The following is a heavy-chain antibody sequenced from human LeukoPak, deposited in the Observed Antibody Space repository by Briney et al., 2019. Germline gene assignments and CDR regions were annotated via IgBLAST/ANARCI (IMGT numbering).Heavy chain of an antibody. J-gene: IGHJ3*02. CDR2: ISSSSSSI. Sequence: GGSLRLSCAASGFTFSNYWMSWVRQAPGRGLEWVSYISSSSSSIYYADSVKGRFTISRDNAKNSLYLQMNSLSDEDTAVYYCARDETWAFDIWGQGTMVTVSS. V-gene: IGHV3-48*02. CDR1: GFTFSNYW. CDR3: ARDETWAFDI.